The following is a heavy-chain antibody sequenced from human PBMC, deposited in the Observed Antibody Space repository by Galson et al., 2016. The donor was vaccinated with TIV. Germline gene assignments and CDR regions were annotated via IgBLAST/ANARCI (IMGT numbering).Heavy chain of an antibody. V-gene: IGHV4-39*01. J-gene: IGHJ3*01. Sequence: SETLSLTCSVSGGSLRNRDHYWGWIRQAPGKGLEWVGSVYFSGTVYYNPSLESRLIMSVDTSKKQVSLRLASVTAADTAVYYCAKAHLRPRGGHHAFDVWGQGTMVSVSS. CDR3: AKAHLRPRGGHHAFDV. D-gene: IGHD3-16*02. CDR1: GGSLRNRDHY. CDR2: VYFSGTV.